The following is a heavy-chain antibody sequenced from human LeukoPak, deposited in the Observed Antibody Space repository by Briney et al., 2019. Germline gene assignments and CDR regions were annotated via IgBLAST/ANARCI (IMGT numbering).Heavy chain of an antibody. J-gene: IGHJ4*02. Sequence: SETLSLTCAVFGGSISSGDFPWSWIRQPPGKGLEWIGYIFHTGHTSYSPSLKSRVTISVDMSKNQLSLRLTSVTAADTAVYYCARGFYGAGSQFDYWGQGTLVTVSS. D-gene: IGHD3-10*01. CDR2: IFHTGHT. CDR1: GGSISSGDFP. V-gene: IGHV4-30-2*01. CDR3: ARGFYGAGSQFDY.